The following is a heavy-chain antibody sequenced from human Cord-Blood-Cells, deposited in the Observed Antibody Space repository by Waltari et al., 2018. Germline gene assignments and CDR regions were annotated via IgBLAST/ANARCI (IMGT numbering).Heavy chain of an antibody. CDR1: GGSISSHY. CDR2: IYYSGST. Sequence: QVQLQESGPGLVKPSETLSLTCTVSGGSISSHYWSWIRQPPGKGLEWIGYIYYSGSTNYNPSLKGRVTISVDTSKNQFSLKLSSVTAADTAVYYCASTGIAAAGRGAFDIWGQGTMVTVSS. CDR3: ASTGIAAAGRGAFDI. D-gene: IGHD6-13*01. V-gene: IGHV4-59*11. J-gene: IGHJ3*02.